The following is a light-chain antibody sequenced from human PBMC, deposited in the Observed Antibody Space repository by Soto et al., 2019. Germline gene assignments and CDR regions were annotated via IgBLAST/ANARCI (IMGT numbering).Light chain of an antibody. J-gene: IGLJ1*01. CDR3: SSFSSSSTYV. V-gene: IGLV2-14*01. CDR2: EVS. Sequence: QSALTQPASVSEYPGQAMNIACTGTSSDVGTYKYVSWYQQHPGKAPKLMISEVSNRPSGVSNRFSGSTSGNTASLTISGLQAEDEADYYCSSFSSSSTYVFGTGTKVTVL. CDR1: SSDVGTYKY.